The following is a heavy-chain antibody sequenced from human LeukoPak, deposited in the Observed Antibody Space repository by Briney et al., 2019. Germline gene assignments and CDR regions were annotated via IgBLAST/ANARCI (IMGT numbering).Heavy chain of an antibody. J-gene: IGHJ4*02. D-gene: IGHD3-10*01. CDR2: IYYSGNT. V-gene: IGHV4-59*12. CDR1: GGSFSGYY. Sequence: SETLSLTCAVYGGSFSGYYWSWIRQPPGKGLEWIGYIYYSGNTNYNPSLKSRVTISIDTSKKQFSLKLSSVTAADTAVYYCARGVDYYGVWGQGTLVTVSS. CDR3: ARGVDYYGV.